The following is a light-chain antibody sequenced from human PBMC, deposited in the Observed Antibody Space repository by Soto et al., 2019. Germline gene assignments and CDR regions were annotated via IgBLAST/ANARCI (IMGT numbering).Light chain of an antibody. Sequence: QSVLTQPPSASGPPGQRVTISCSGSSSNIGSNYVYWYQQLPGTAPKLLIYRNNQRPSGVPDRFSGSKSGTSASLAISGLRSEDEADYYCAAWDDSLSVWVFGGGTKVTVL. V-gene: IGLV1-47*01. CDR2: RNN. CDR1: SSNIGSNY. CDR3: AAWDDSLSVWV. J-gene: IGLJ3*02.